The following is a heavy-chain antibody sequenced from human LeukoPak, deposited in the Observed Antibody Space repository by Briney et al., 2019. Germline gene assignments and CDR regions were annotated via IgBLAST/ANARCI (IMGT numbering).Heavy chain of an antibody. CDR2: ISDSSSST. Sequence: QPGGSLRLSCAASGFTFSSYAMSWVRQAPGKGLEWVSFISDSSSSTYYADSVKGRFTISRDNSKKTLYLQMNSLRVEDTAFYYCAKRACSYCYYFDYWGQGTLVTVSS. D-gene: IGHD1-26*01. V-gene: IGHV3-23*01. CDR1: GFTFSSYA. J-gene: IGHJ4*02. CDR3: AKRACSYCYYFDY.